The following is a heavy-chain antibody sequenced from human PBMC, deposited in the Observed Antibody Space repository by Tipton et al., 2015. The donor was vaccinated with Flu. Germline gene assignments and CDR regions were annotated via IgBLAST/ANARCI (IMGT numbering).Heavy chain of an antibody. Sequence: TLSLTCIVSGGSLSSCGYYWSWIRQHPGKGLGWIGYIYYSGSTYYNPSLKSRVTISVDTSKNQFSLKLTSVTAADTAVYYCACAGHGYYDSSGSDYWGQGTLVTVSS. CDR3: ACAGHGYYDSSGSDY. V-gene: IGHV4-31*03. CDR2: IYYSGST. D-gene: IGHD3-22*01. CDR1: GGSLSSCGYY. J-gene: IGHJ4*02.